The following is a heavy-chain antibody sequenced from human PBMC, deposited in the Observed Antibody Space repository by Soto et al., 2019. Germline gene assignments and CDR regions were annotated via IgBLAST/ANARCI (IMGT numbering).Heavy chain of an antibody. CDR3: ARDGARGYSSSWYYFDY. J-gene: IGHJ4*02. CDR2: IWYDGSNK. Sequence: GGSLRLSCAASGFTFSSYGMHWVRRAPGKGLEWVAVIWYDGSNKYYADSVKGRFTISRDNSKNTLYLQMNSLRAEDTAVYYCARDGARGYSSSWYYFDYWGQGTLVTVSS. CDR1: GFTFSSYG. V-gene: IGHV3-33*01. D-gene: IGHD6-13*01.